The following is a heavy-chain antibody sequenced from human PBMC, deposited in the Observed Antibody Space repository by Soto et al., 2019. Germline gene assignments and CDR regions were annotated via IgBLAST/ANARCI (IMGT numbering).Heavy chain of an antibody. V-gene: IGHV4-31*03. J-gene: IGHJ4*02. Sequence: PSETLSLTCTVSGDSITGGGYYWNWVRQLPGKGLEWIGCVYYTGTTYYNPSLKSRITISIDSSKNQFSLTLSSVTAADTALYICARGAPRGRGVPTYLHHWGQGTLVTVSS. CDR1: GDSITGGGYY. CDR3: ARGAPRGRGVPTYLHH. D-gene: IGHD3-10*01. CDR2: VYYTGTT.